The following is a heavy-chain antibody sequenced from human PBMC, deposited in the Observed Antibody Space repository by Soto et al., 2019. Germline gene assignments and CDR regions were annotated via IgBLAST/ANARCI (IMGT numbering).Heavy chain of an antibody. Sequence: GGSLRLSCAASGFTFSSYAMSWVRQAPGKGLEWVSAIGGSGGSTYYADSVKGRFTISRDNSKNTLYLQMNSLRAEDTAVYYCAKEYDYYDSSGDAFDIWGQGTMVTVSS. CDR2: IGGSGGST. CDR3: AKEYDYYDSSGDAFDI. D-gene: IGHD3-22*01. CDR1: GFTFSSYA. V-gene: IGHV3-23*01. J-gene: IGHJ3*02.